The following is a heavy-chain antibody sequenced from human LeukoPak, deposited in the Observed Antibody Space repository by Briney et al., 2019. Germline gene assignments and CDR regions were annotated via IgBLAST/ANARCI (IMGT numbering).Heavy chain of an antibody. CDR2: ISDTGGGSII. CDR3: ARFAGYSSAWYWDH. V-gene: IGHV3-48*03. J-gene: IGHJ4*01. Sequence: GGSLRLSCVASGFTFSSYEMNWVRQAPGKGLEWIAYISDTGGGSIIYYADSVKGRFTISRDNAKNSVFLQMNSLRAEDTAVYYCARFAGYSSAWYWDHWGQEPWSPSPQ. CDR1: GFTFSSYE. D-gene: IGHD6-19*01.